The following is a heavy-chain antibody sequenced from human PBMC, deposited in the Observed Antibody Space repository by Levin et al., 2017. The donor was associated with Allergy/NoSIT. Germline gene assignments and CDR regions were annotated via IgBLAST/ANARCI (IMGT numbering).Heavy chain of an antibody. CDR2: LYYTGNS. CDR3: AREDCNDGRCPVDS. Sequence: SETLSLTCSVSGGSIISSYYWSWIRQPPGKGLEWIAYLYYTGNSNYNPSLKSRVTLSLDTSKNQFSLNLSSVTAADTAIYYCAREDCNDGRCPVDSWGQGTLVTVSS. J-gene: IGHJ4*02. D-gene: IGHD2-15*01. CDR1: GGSIISSYY. V-gene: IGHV4-59*01.